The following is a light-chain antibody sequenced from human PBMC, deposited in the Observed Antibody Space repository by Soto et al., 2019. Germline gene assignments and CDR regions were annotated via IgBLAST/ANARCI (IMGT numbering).Light chain of an antibody. CDR3: QQYNNWPRT. Sequence: EIVMTQSPSTLSASPGERATLSCRASQSVSSNLAWYQQKPGQAPRLLLYGASTRDTGIPARFSGSGSATEFTLTISSLQSEDFAVYYCQQYNNWPRTFGQGTKVEIK. V-gene: IGKV3-15*01. J-gene: IGKJ1*01. CDR2: GAS. CDR1: QSVSSN.